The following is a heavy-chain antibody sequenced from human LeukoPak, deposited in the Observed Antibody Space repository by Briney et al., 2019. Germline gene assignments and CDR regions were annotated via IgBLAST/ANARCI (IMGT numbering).Heavy chain of an antibody. D-gene: IGHD4-23*01. V-gene: IGHV1-18*01. CDR2: ISAYNGNT. CDR1: GYTFTTYG. CDR3: ASGDVDYGGNPMTY. J-gene: IGHJ4*02. Sequence: ASVKVSCKTSGYTFTTYGISWVRQAPGQGLEWMGWISAYNGNTNYAQKLQGRVTMTTDTFTSTAYMELRSLRSGDTAVYYCASGDVDYGGNPMTYWGQGTLVTVSS.